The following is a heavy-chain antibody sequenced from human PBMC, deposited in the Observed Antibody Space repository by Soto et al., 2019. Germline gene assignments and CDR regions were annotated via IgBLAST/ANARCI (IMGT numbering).Heavy chain of an antibody. J-gene: IGHJ3*02. CDR2: IIPILGIA. Sequence: SVKGSCKASGGTFSSYTISWVRQAPGQGLEWMGRIIPILGIANYAQKFQGRVTITADKSTSTAYMELSSLRSEDTAVYYCVTVVTEAFDIWAQRTIVTVSS. V-gene: IGHV1-69*02. CDR3: VTVVTEAFDI. CDR1: GGTFSSYT. D-gene: IGHD2-15*01.